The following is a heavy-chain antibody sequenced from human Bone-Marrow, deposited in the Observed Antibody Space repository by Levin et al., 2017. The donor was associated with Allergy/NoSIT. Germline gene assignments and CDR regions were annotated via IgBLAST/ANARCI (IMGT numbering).Heavy chain of an antibody. V-gene: IGHV6-1*01. CDR3: ARGGYSHSGALDI. D-gene: IGHD5-18*01. CDR2: TYYRSKWYS. CDR1: GDSVSSNNVV. J-gene: IGHJ3*02. Sequence: NPSETLSLTCVISGDSVSSNNVVWNWIRQSPSRGLEWLGRTYYRSKWYSDYAVSVKSRISIIPDTSRNQFSLHLSSVTPEDTAVYFCARGGYSHSGALDIWGQGTMVTVSS.